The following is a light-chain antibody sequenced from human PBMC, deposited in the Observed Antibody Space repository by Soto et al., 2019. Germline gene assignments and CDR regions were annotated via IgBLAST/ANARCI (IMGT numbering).Light chain of an antibody. J-gene: IGLJ2*01. V-gene: IGLV2-23*02. Sequence: QSALTQPASVSGSPGQSITISCTGTNGDVGSYDLVSWYQQYPGKAPKLIIYEVNKRPSGVSNRFSGAKSGNTASLAISGRQSEDGGYEDCCSWAGGNTVIFGGGTKLTVL. CDR2: EVN. CDR3: CSWAGGNTVI. CDR1: NGDVGSYDL.